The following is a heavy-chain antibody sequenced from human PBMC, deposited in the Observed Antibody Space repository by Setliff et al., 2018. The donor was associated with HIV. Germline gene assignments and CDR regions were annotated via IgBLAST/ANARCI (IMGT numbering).Heavy chain of an antibody. CDR3: ARVSRLHPFDP. CDR1: GASISSGSYY. CDR2: VYGSGTT. Sequence: PSETLSLTCTVSGASISSGSYYWTWLRQSAGKGLEWIGRVYGSGTTNYNPSLESRVTISMDSSQNQFSLTLTSVTAADTAFYYCARVSRLHPFDPWGQGVLVTAPQ. V-gene: IGHV4-61*02. D-gene: IGHD2-15*01. J-gene: IGHJ5*02.